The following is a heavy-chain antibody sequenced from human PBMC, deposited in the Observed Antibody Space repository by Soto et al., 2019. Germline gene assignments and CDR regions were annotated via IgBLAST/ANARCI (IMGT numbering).Heavy chain of an antibody. CDR2: IRTSGGNT. CDR3: ARGPRAPPPHDYGMDV. Sequence: EVQLLESGGGLVQPGGSLRLSCAASGFTFSSYVMNWVRQAPGKGLEWVSGIRTSGGNTYYADSVEGRFTISRDNSKNXLYLQMISLRAEDTAVYYCARGPRAPPPHDYGMDVWGQGTTVTVSS. CDR1: GFTFSSYV. J-gene: IGHJ6*02. V-gene: IGHV3-23*01.